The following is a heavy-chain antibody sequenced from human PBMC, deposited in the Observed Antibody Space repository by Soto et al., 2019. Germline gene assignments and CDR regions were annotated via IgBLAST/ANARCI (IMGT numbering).Heavy chain of an antibody. Sequence: SETLSLTCTVSGGSISSGNYYWGWIRQPQEKGLEWIGSVSYSGSTHYNPSLKSGVTMSVDTSKNQFSLKLSSVTAADTAVYYCTRQDCLSSSCSSFYRMDVLGQGTTVT. CDR3: TRQDCLSSSCSSFYRMDV. J-gene: IGHJ6*02. V-gene: IGHV4-39*01. CDR1: GGSISSGNYY. D-gene: IGHD2-15*01. CDR2: VSYSGST.